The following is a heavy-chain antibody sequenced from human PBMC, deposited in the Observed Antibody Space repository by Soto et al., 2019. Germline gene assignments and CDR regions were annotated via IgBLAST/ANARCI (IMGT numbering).Heavy chain of an antibody. CDR1: GYSFAGYW. Sequence: GESLKISCKGSGYSFAGYWITWVRQRPGKGLEWLGRIDPSDSATNYSPSFRGHVTISGDRSISTVYLQWSSLQASDTAVYYCALQMSNSDTGHYVYYFAFWGQGTLVTVSS. J-gene: IGHJ4*02. V-gene: IGHV5-10-1*01. D-gene: IGHD3-9*01. CDR2: IDPSDSAT. CDR3: ALQMSNSDTGHYVYYFAF.